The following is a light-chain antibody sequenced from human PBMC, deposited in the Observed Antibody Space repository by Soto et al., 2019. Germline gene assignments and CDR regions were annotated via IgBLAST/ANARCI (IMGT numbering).Light chain of an antibody. CDR1: QSISNR. CDR3: QHYNSYSEA. J-gene: IGKJ1*01. CDR2: HAS. Sequence: DIQMTQSPSTLPASVGDRVTITCRASQSISNRLAWYQQKPGTAPKLLIYHASTLESGVPSRFGGSGSGTDFTLTISSLQPEDFATYYCQHYNSYSEAFGQGTKVDIK. V-gene: IGKV1-5*01.